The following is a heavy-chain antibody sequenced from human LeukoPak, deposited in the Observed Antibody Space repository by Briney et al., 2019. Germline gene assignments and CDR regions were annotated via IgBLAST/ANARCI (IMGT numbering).Heavy chain of an antibody. Sequence: ASVKVSFKASGYTFTSYAMNWVRQAPGQGLEWMGWINTNTGNPTYSQGFTGRFVFSLDTSVSTAYLQISRLKAEDTAVYYCARGLYYYDSSGYYSEIWGQGTLVTVSS. V-gene: IGHV7-4-1*02. J-gene: IGHJ4*02. D-gene: IGHD3-22*01. CDR1: GYTFTSYA. CDR3: ARGLYYYDSSGYYSEI. CDR2: INTNTGNP.